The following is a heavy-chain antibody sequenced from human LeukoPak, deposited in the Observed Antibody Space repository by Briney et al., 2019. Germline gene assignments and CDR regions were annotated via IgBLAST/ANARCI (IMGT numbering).Heavy chain of an antibody. CDR1: GFTFTSYA. CDR3: AKATVTRYYFDY. V-gene: IGHV3-30-3*01. CDR2: ISYDGTNK. Sequence: GRSLRLSCAASGFTFTSYATHWVRQAPGKGLEWVAVISYDGTNKYYADSVKGRFTISRGNSKNTLYLQVNSLRAEDTAVYYCAKATVTRYYFDYWGQGTLVTVSS. J-gene: IGHJ4*02. D-gene: IGHD4-17*01.